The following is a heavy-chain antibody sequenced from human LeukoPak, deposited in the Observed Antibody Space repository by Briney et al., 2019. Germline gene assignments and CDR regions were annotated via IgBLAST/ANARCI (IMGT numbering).Heavy chain of an antibody. Sequence: SETLSLTCTVSGGSISSSSYYWGWIRQPPGKGLEWIGSIYFTGTTLYNPSLTSRVTISVDTSKNQFSLKLSSVTAADTAVYYCARQQYCSSTSCYLYDYWGQGTLVTVSS. CDR3: ARQQYCSSTSCYLYDY. CDR2: IYFTGTT. CDR1: GGSISSSSYY. V-gene: IGHV4-39*01. J-gene: IGHJ4*02. D-gene: IGHD2-2*01.